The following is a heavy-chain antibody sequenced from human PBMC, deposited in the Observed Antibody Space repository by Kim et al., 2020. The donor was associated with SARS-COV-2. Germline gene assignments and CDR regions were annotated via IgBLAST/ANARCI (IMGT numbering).Heavy chain of an antibody. V-gene: IGHV4-59*01. J-gene: IGHJ5*02. Sequence: NYPPSPKSQVTISGDTSKTQFSLKLSSVTAADTAVYYCARAGYSSGWFDPWGQGTLVTVSS. D-gene: IGHD6-19*01. CDR3: ARAGYSSGWFDP.